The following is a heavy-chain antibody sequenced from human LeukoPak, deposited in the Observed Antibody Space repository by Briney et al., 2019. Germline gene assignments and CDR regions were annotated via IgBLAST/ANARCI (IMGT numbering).Heavy chain of an antibody. CDR2: INPSGGTT. V-gene: IGHV1-46*01. D-gene: IGHD3-10*01. CDR1: GYTFTSYY. Sequence: ASVKVSCKASGYTFTSYYMHWVRQAPGQGLAWMGIINPSGGTTTHTQKFQGRVTMTRDTSTSTVYMELSSLRSEDTAVYYCARADGSGNYYLDYWGQGTLVTVSS. CDR3: ARADGSGNYYLDY. J-gene: IGHJ4*02.